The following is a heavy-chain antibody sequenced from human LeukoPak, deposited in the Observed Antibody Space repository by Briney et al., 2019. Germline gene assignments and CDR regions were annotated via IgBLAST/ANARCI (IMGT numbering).Heavy chain of an antibody. V-gene: IGHV4-61*02. Sequence: SETLSLTCTVSGGSISSGSYYWSWIRQPAGKGLEWIGRIYTSGSTSYNPSRKSRVPISVDTSKNQFSLKLSSVTAADTAVYYCARDGSYSYYYYYYYMDVWGKGTTVTVSS. CDR1: GGSISSGSYY. D-gene: IGHD1-26*01. CDR3: ARDGSYSYYYYYYYMDV. CDR2: IYTSGST. J-gene: IGHJ6*03.